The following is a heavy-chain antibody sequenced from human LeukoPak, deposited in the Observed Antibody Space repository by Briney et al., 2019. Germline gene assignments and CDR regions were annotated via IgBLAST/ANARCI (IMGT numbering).Heavy chain of an antibody. CDR3: ARLSPSNYYGSGSYVSV. Sequence: GGSLRLSCAASGFSFSDYYMSWIRQAPGDGLEWVSDISSSGNTKYYADSVKGRFTISRDNGKNSLFLQISSLRVEDSAVYYCARLSPSNYYGSGSYVSVWGQGTLVTVSS. J-gene: IGHJ4*02. D-gene: IGHD3-10*01. V-gene: IGHV3-11*04. CDR2: ISSSGNTK. CDR1: GFSFSDYY.